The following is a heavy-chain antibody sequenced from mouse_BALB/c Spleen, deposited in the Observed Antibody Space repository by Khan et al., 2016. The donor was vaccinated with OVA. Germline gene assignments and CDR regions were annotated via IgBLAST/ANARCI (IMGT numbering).Heavy chain of an antibody. J-gene: IGHJ3*01. CDR2: IRYDGNS. CDR3: ARGGSSGPAWFAY. CDR1: GYSITSGYF. Sequence: EVQLQESGPGLVKPSQSLSLTCSVTGYSITSGYFWNWIRQFPGNKLEWMGYIRYDGNSNYNPSLKNRISITRDTSKNQFFLKLSSVTPEDTATXYSARGGSSGPAWFAYWGQGTLVTVSA. D-gene: IGHD3-1*01. V-gene: IGHV3-6*02.